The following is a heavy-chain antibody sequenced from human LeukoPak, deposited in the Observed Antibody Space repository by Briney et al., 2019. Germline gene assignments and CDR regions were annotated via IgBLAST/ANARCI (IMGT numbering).Heavy chain of an antibody. CDR3: ARVRGPYSSGWYYFDY. D-gene: IGHD6-19*01. Sequence: PGGSLRLSCAVSGFTFSSYWMSWVRQAPGKGLEWVANIKQDGSEKYYVDSVKGRFTISRDNAKNSLYLQMSSLRAEDTAVYYCARVRGPYSSGWYYFDYWGQGTLVTVSS. J-gene: IGHJ4*02. CDR2: IKQDGSEK. CDR1: GFTFSSYW. V-gene: IGHV3-7*03.